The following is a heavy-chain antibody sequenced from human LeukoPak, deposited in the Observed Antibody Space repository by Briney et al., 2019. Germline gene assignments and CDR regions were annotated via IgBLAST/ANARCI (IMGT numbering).Heavy chain of an antibody. Sequence: ASVKASCKASGYTFTGYYMHRVRQAPGQGLEWMGRINPNSDGTNYAQKFKGRVTMTRDTSIITPYLELSRLRSDAPAATHCAKDLFELEPFYYYYCYTAGWRKGTTV. CDR2: INPNSDGT. D-gene: IGHD1-14*01. J-gene: IGHJ6*03. CDR1: GYTFTGYY. CDR3: AKDLFELEPFYYYYCYTAG. V-gene: IGHV1-2*06.